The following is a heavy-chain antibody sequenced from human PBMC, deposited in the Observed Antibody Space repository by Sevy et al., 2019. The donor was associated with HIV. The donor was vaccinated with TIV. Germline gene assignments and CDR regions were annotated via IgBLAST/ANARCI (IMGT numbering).Heavy chain of an antibody. D-gene: IGHD6-19*01. V-gene: IGHV4-39*02. Sequence: SETLSLTCTVSGDSISSNNFYWGWVRQPPEKGLEWIGSIYYTGSTYYNPSLKSRVTISVDTSKNQFSLKLTSVTAADTAEYYCAREAVALDYWGQGTLVTVSS. CDR1: GDSISSNNFY. CDR3: AREAVALDY. CDR2: IYYTGST. J-gene: IGHJ4*01.